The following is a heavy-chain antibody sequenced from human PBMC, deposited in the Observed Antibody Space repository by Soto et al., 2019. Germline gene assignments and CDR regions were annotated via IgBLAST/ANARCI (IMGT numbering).Heavy chain of an antibody. Sequence: PGGSLRLSCAASGFTFNTYSMNWVRQAPGKGLEWASSISGSSVYIYYADSLKGRFTISRDNAKNSLYLQMSSLRAEDTAVYYCARDVLGESSGGLHDAFDIWGQGTMITGSS. CDR1: GFTFNTYS. V-gene: IGHV3-21*01. CDR3: ARDVLGESSGGLHDAFDI. CDR2: ISGSSVYI. D-gene: IGHD6-19*01. J-gene: IGHJ3*02.